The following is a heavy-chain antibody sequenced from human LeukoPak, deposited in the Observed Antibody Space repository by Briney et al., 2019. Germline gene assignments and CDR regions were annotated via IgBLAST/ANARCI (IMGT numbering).Heavy chain of an antibody. CDR3: ARGPGCSSTSCPPGWFDP. J-gene: IGHJ5*02. Sequence: PSETLSLTCAVYGGSFSGYYWSWIRQPPGKRLEWIGEINHSGSTNYNPSLKSRVTISVDTSKNQFSLKLSSVTAADTAVYYCARGPGCSSTSCPPGWFDPWGQGTLVIVSS. CDR2: INHSGST. D-gene: IGHD2-2*01. V-gene: IGHV4-34*01. CDR1: GGSFSGYY.